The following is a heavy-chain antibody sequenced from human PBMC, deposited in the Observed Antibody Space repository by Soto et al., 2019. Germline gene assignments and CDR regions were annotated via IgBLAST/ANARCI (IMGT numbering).Heavy chain of an antibody. CDR2: IIPIFGTA. V-gene: IGHV1-69*06. D-gene: IGHD3-10*01. CDR3: ARDREVGVGEPAFDI. J-gene: IGHJ3*02. CDR1: GGTFSSYA. Sequence: SVKVSCKASGGTFSSYAISWVRQAPGQGLEWMGGIIPIFGTANYAQKFQGRVTITADKSTSTAYMELSSLRSEDTAVYYCARDREVGVGEPAFDIWGQGTMVTVSS.